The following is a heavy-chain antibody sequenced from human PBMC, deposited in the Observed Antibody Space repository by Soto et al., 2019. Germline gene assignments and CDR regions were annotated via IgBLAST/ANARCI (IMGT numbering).Heavy chain of an antibody. CDR3: ASAVVPAAIQYYYYYMDV. D-gene: IGHD2-2*02. CDR1: GGSFSGYY. J-gene: IGHJ6*03. CDR2: INHSGST. Sequence: SETLSLTCAVYGGSFSGYYWSWIRQPPGKGLEWIGEINHSGSTNYNPSLKSRVTISVDTSKNQFSLKLSSVTAADTAVYYCASAVVPAAIQYYYYYMDVWGKGTTVTVSS. V-gene: IGHV4-34*01.